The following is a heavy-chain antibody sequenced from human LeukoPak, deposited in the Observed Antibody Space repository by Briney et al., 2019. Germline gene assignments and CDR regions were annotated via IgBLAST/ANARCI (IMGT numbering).Heavy chain of an antibody. Sequence: SVKVSCKASGGTFSSYAISWVRQAPGQGLEWMGGIIPIFGTANYAQKFQGRVTMTRDTSTSTVYMELSSLRSEDTAVYYCARDRLGGGSYHDYWGQGTLVTVSS. V-gene: IGHV1-69*05. CDR2: IIPIFGTA. D-gene: IGHD1-26*01. J-gene: IGHJ4*02. CDR3: ARDRLGGGSYHDY. CDR1: GGTFSSYA.